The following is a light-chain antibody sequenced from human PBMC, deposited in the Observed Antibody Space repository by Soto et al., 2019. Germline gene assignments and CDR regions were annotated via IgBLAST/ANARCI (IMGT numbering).Light chain of an antibody. J-gene: IGLJ2*01. Sequence: QSALTQPPSASGSPGQSVTISCTGTSSDVGGYNYVSWYQQHPGKAPKLMIYEVTKRPSGVPDRFSASKSGNTAYLTVSGLHNEDEPDYYCSSYAGSNILFGGGTELTVL. CDR3: SSYAGSNIL. V-gene: IGLV2-8*01. CDR1: SSDVGGYNY. CDR2: EVT.